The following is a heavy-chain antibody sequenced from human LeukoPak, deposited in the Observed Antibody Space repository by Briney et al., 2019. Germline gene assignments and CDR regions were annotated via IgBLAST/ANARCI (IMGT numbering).Heavy chain of an antibody. Sequence: PGGSLRLSCAASGFTFSSYAMSWVRQAPGKGLEWVSAISGSGGSTYYADSVKGRFTIPRDNSKNTLYLQMNSLRAEDTAVYYCAKLYLQLVRPPFDPWGQGTLVTVSS. D-gene: IGHD6-6*01. CDR1: GFTFSSYA. CDR3: AKLYLQLVRPPFDP. CDR2: ISGSGGST. V-gene: IGHV3-23*01. J-gene: IGHJ5*02.